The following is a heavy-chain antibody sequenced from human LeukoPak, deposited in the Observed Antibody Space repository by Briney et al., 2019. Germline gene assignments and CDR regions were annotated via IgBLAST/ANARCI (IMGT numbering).Heavy chain of an antibody. V-gene: IGHV4-4*07. CDR2: IYTSGST. Sequence: SETLSLTCTVSGGSISSYYWSWIRQPAGKGLEWIGRIYTSGSTNYNPSLKSRVTMSVDTSKNQVSLKLSSVTAADTAVYYCASDYYDILTGYYTNYGGQGTLVTVSS. CDR3: ASDYYDILTGYYTNY. D-gene: IGHD3-9*01. J-gene: IGHJ4*02. CDR1: GGSISSYY.